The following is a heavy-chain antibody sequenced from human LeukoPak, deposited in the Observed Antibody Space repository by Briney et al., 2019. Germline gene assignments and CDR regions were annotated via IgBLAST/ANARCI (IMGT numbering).Heavy chain of an antibody. Sequence: GESLKISCKGSGYSFTSYWIGWVRQMPGKVLEWMGIIYPGDSDTRYSPSFQGQVTISADKSISTAYLQWSSLKASDTAMYYCARHVSADSGGRCLNPWRQGTLVSVSS. V-gene: IGHV5-51*01. CDR1: GYSFTSYW. CDR3: ARHVSADSGGRCLNP. CDR2: IYPGDSDT. D-gene: IGHD2-15*01. J-gene: IGHJ5*02.